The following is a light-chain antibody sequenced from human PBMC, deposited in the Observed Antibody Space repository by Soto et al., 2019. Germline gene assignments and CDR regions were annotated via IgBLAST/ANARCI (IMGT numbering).Light chain of an antibody. CDR1: QSVSSN. CDR2: GAS. CDR3: QQYNNWPWT. V-gene: IGKV3-15*01. Sequence: EIVLTQSPAALSLSPGEIATLSCRASQSVSSNLAWHQQKPGQAPRLLIYGASTSATGIPDRFSGNGSGTEFTLTISSLQSEDFAVYYCQQYNNWPWTFGQGTKVEI. J-gene: IGKJ1*01.